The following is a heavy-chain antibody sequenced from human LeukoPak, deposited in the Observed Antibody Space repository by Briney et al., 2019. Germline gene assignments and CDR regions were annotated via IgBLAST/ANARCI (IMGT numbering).Heavy chain of an antibody. CDR1: GFTFSSSA. V-gene: IGHV1-58*01. CDR3: AAAVLTYAFDI. J-gene: IGHJ3*02. D-gene: IGHD4/OR15-4a*01. Sequence: SVKVSCRASGFTFSSSAVQWVRQARGQRLEWIGWIVVGSGNTNYAQKFQERVTITRDMSTSTAYMELSSLRSEDTAVYYCAAAVLTYAFDIWGQGTMVTVSS. CDR2: IVVGSGNT.